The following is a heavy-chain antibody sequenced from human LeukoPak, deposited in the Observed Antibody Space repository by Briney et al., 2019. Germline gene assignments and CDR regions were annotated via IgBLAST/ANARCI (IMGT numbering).Heavy chain of an antibody. J-gene: IGHJ6*03. CDR1: GFTFSSYA. V-gene: IGHV3-30*04. Sequence: GGSLRLSCAASGFTFSSYAMHWVRQAPGKGLEWVAVISYDGSNKYYADSVRGRFTISRDNSKNTLYLQMNSLRAEDTAVYYCAREGGSIAAVHYYYYMDVWGKGTTVTVSS. D-gene: IGHD6-13*01. CDR2: ISYDGSNK. CDR3: AREGGSIAAVHYYYYMDV.